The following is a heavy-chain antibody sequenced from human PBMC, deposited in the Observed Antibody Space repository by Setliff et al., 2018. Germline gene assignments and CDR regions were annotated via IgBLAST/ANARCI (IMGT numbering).Heavy chain of an antibody. CDR1: GAAISTYH. Sequence: SETLSLTCAVSGAAISTYHWSWLRQPPGKGLEWIGYVSYGGSTKYNPSLESRVTISLDAPKNQFSLKLTSVTAADTAVYYCARTGPTYYYSCMDVWGKGTTVTVSS. CDR2: VSYGGST. V-gene: IGHV4-59*08. CDR3: ARTGPTYYYSCMDV. J-gene: IGHJ6*03. D-gene: IGHD3-22*01.